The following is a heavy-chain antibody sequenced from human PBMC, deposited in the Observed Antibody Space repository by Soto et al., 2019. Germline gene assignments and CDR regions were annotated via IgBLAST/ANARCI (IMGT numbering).Heavy chain of an antibody. CDR3: TTGIPGSYYDFWSGSYYGMDV. Sequence: GSLRRSCAASGFTFSNAWMSWVRQAPGKGLEWVGRIKSKTDGGTTDYAAPVKGRFTISRDDSKNTLYLQMNSLKTEDTAVYYCTTGIPGSYYDFWSGSYYGMDVWGQGTTVTVSS. J-gene: IGHJ6*02. D-gene: IGHD3-3*01. CDR1: GFTFSNAW. CDR2: IKSKTDGGTT. V-gene: IGHV3-15*01.